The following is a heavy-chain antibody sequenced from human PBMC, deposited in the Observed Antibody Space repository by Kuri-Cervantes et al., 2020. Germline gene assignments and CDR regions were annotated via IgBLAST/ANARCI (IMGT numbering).Heavy chain of an antibody. Sequence: SETLSLTCTVSSGSLSSYFWNWIRQSPAKGLEWIGYIYSDGNTIYNPSLKSRATISIDTSKNQFSLKLSSVTAADTAVYYCAREERTLAKTYYYYYYMDVWGKGTTVTVSS. CDR1: SGSLSSYF. V-gene: IGHV4-59*01. CDR2: IYSDGNT. CDR3: AREERTLAKTYYYYYYMDV. D-gene: IGHD5-12*01. J-gene: IGHJ6*03.